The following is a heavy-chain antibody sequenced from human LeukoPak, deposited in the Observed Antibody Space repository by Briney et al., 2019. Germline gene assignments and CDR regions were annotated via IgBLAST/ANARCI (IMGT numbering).Heavy chain of an antibody. V-gene: IGHV3-21*01. J-gene: IGHJ4*02. CDR1: RFTFSTYT. D-gene: IGHD4-17*01. CDR3: ARDRTTVTTFDY. Sequence: KPGGSLRLSCAAPRFTFSTYTMNWVRQAPGKGLEWVSSTSSSSSYIYYADSVKGRFTISRDNAKNSLYLQMNTLRAEDTAVYYCARDRTTVTTFDYWGQGTLVTVSS. CDR2: TSSSSSYI.